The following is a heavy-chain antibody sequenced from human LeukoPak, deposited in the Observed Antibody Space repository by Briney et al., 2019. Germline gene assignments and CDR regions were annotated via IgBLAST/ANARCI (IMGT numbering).Heavy chain of an antibody. CDR2: INPNSGGT. J-gene: IGHJ4*02. V-gene: IGHV1-2*02. Sequence: GASVKVSCKASVYTFTGYYMHWVRQAPGQGLEWMGWINPNSGGTNCAQKFQGRVTMTRDTSISTAYMELSRLRSDDTAVYYCALSGAHSGNPPDYWGQGTLVTVSS. D-gene: IGHD3-10*01. CDR3: ALSGAHSGNPPDY. CDR1: VYTFTGYY.